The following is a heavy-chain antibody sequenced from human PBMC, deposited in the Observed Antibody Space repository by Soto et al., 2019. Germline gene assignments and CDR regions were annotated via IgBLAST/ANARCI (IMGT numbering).Heavy chain of an antibody. CDR1: GFIFTTSD. J-gene: IGHJ4*02. D-gene: IGHD2-21*02. Sequence: EVQLVESEGGLVQPGGSLRLSCEASGFIFTTSDMSWVRQAPGKGLEWISSITITGDTTHYADSVKGRFTISRDNSRNTVYLQMNGLRVDDTAVYYCAKGGGGDHGYWGQGTLVAVSS. CDR2: ITITGDTT. V-gene: IGHV3-23*04. CDR3: AKGGGGDHGY.